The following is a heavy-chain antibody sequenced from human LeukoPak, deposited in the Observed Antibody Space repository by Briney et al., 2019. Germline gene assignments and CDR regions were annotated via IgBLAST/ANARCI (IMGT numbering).Heavy chain of an antibody. D-gene: IGHD3-10*01. CDR3: ATYPFRGDTHYFDY. Sequence: ASETLSLTCTVSGGSITSRSYYWGWIRQPPGKGLEWIGYIYYSGSTNYNPSLKSRVTISVDTSKNQFSLKLSSVTAADTAVYYCATYPFRGDTHYFDYWGQGILVTVSS. CDR1: GGSITSRSYY. V-gene: IGHV4-61*05. CDR2: IYYSGST. J-gene: IGHJ4*02.